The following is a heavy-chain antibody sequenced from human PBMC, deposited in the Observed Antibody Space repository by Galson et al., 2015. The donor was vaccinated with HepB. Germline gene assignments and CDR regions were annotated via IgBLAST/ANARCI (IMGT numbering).Heavy chain of an antibody. Sequence: SLRLSCAASGFTFSRSWMHWVRQSPGKGLVWVSRINPDASRTSYADSVKGRVTISRDNDRNTLHLQLDSPTDEDTALYFCVSTDWGAPYFWGQGTLVTVSS. J-gene: IGHJ4*02. CDR3: VSTDWGAPYF. CDR2: INPDASRT. V-gene: IGHV3-74*01. CDR1: GFTFSRSW. D-gene: IGHD2/OR15-2a*01.